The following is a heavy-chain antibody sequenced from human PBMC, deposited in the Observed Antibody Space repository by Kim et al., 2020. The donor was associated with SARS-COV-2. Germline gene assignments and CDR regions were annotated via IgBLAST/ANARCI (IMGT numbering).Heavy chain of an antibody. D-gene: IGHD6-19*01. J-gene: IGHJ4*02. CDR1: GFTFSSYA. Sequence: GGSLRLSCAASGFTFSSYAMHWVRQAPGKGLEWVAVIWYDGSNKYYADSVKGRFTISRDNSKNTLYLQMNSLRAEDTAVYYCAKDSSSCTRSSGWWYWGQGTLVTVSS. CDR3: AKDSSSCTRSSGWWY. CDR2: IWYDGSNK. V-gene: IGHV3-33*06.